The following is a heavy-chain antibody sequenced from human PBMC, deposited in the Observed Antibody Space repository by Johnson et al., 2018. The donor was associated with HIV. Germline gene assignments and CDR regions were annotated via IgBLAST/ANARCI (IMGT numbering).Heavy chain of an antibody. Sequence: QVQLVESGGGVVQPGRSLRLSCAASGFTFSSYAMHWVRQAPGKGLEWVAVIRYDGSNKYYAESVKGRFTISRDNSKNTLYLQMNSLRAEDTAVYYCAKVGLYSGYEYDAFDIWGQGTMVTVSS. V-gene: IGHV3-30*02. CDR3: AKVGLYSGYEYDAFDI. J-gene: IGHJ3*02. CDR1: GFTFSSYA. CDR2: IRYDGSNK. D-gene: IGHD5-12*01.